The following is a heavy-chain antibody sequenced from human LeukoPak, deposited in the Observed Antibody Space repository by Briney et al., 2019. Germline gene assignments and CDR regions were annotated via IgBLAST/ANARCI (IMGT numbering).Heavy chain of an antibody. CDR3: ARDQTGGGYFDY. V-gene: IGHV4-59*12. CDR1: GGSINNYY. J-gene: IGHJ4*02. D-gene: IGHD3-16*01. CDR2: IYYSGTT. Sequence: SETLSLTCIVSGGSINNYYWSWIRQPPGKGLEWIGYIYYSGTTKYNPSLKSRVTISVDTSKNQFSLKLSSVTAADTAVYYCARDQTGGGYFDYWGPGTLVTVSS.